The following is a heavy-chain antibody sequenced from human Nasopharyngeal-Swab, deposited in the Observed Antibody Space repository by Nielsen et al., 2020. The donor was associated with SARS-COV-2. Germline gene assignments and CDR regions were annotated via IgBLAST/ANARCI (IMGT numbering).Heavy chain of an antibody. CDR3: AKGDTAMVTSMQQWLATGGLIDY. CDR1: GFTFDDYA. D-gene: IGHD5-18*01. CDR2: ISWNSGSI. Sequence: GKSLRLSCAASGFTFDDYAMHWVRQAPGRGLEWVSGISWNSGSIGYADSVKGRFTISRDNAKNSLYLQMNSLRAEDTALYYCAKGDTAMVTSMQQWLATGGLIDYWGQGTLVTVSS. J-gene: IGHJ4*02. V-gene: IGHV3-9*01.